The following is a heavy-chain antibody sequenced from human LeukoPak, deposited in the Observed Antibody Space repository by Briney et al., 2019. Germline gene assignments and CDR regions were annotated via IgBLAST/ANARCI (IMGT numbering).Heavy chain of an antibody. CDR3: ARDPSAVTGYFDY. V-gene: IGHV3-33*01. Sequence: GGSLRLSCAASGFTFSSYGMHWVRQAPGKGLEWVAVIWYDGSNKYYADSVKGRFTISRDNAKNTLYLQMNSLRAEDTAVYYCARDPSAVTGYFDYWGQGTLVTVSS. J-gene: IGHJ4*02. CDR2: IWYDGSNK. D-gene: IGHD6-19*01. CDR1: GFTFSSYG.